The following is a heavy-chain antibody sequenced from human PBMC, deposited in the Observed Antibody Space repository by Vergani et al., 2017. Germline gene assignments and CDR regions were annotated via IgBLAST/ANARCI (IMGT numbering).Heavy chain of an antibody. J-gene: IGHJ6*02. D-gene: IGHD3-9*01. CDR3: ARGPYYDILTGQYGGYYYGMXV. CDR2: TYYRSKWYN. V-gene: IGHV6-1*01. CDR1: GDSXSSNSAA. Sequence: QVQLQQSGPGLVKPSQTLSLTCAISGDSXSSNSAAWNWIRQSPSRGLEWLGRTYYRSKWYNYYAGSVKSRITINPXTSKNQFSLQLNSVTAADTAVYYCARGPYYDILTGQYGGYYYGMXVWGQGP.